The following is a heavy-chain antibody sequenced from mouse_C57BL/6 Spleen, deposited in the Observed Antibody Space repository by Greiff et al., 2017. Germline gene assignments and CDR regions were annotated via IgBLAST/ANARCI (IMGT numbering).Heavy chain of an antibody. V-gene: IGHV5-9*01. J-gene: IGHJ3*01. CDR1: GFTFSSYT. D-gene: IGHD2-3*01. CDR2: ISGGGGNT. CDR3: ARQDEGYDWFAY. Sequence: EVKLVESGGGLVKPGGSLKLPCAASGFTFSSYTMSWVRQTPERRLEWVATISGGGGNTYYPDSVKGRVTISRDNAKNTLYLQMSSLRSEDTALYYCARQDEGYDWFAYWGQGTLVTVSA.